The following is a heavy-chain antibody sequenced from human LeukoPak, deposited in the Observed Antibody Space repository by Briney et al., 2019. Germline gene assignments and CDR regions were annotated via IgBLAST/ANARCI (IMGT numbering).Heavy chain of an antibody. Sequence: PGGSLRLSCTASGFIFGGYAMSWFRQAPGKGLEWVGFIRSKTYGRAIEYAASVKGRFTISRDDSKSIAYLQMNSLKTEDTAVYYCARDQLGGDPDDYYYYYMDVWGKGTTVIVSS. V-gene: IGHV3-49*03. J-gene: IGHJ6*03. CDR1: GFIFGGYA. CDR3: ARDQLGGDPDDYYYYYMDV. D-gene: IGHD4-17*01. CDR2: IRSKTYGRAI.